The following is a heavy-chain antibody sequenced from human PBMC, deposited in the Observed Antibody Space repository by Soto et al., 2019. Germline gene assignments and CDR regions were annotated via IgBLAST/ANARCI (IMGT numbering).Heavy chain of an antibody. D-gene: IGHD3-10*01. J-gene: IGHJ4*02. V-gene: IGHV4-39*01. CDR2: FFYGGKN. CDR3: VRRHGLTIDAYY. Sequence: SETLSLTCTVSGGSISSSTYYWGWMRQPPGKGLEWIASFFYGGKNYYNPSLKSRVTISVYTSKNQFSLKLTSVTAADTAVYYCVRRHGLTIDAYYWGQGTLVTAPQ. CDR1: GGSISSSTYY.